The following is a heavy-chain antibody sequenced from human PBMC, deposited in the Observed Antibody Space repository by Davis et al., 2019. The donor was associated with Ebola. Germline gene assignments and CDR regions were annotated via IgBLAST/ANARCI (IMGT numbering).Heavy chain of an antibody. Sequence: PGGSLRLSCAASGFTFSSYAMSWVRQAPGKGLEWVSAISGSGGSTYYADSVKGRFTISRDNSRGTLYLQMNSLRVEDTAIYYCVKSGLSFGVVKYHYGMDVWGKGTTVTVSS. J-gene: IGHJ6*04. CDR3: VKSGLSFGVVKYHYGMDV. CDR1: GFTFSSYA. V-gene: IGHV3-23*01. CDR2: ISGSGGST. D-gene: IGHD3-3*01.